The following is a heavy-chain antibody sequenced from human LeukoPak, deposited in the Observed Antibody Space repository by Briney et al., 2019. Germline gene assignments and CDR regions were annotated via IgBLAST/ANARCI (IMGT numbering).Heavy chain of an antibody. CDR1: GGSFSGYY. J-gene: IGHJ5*02. CDR2: INHSGST. D-gene: IGHD3-10*01. Sequence: PSETLSLTCAVYGGSFSGYYWSWIRQPPGKGLEWIGEINHSGSTNYNPSLKSRVTISVDTSKNQFSLKLSSVTAADTAVYYCARGSMVRGVPLPRRPNWFDPWGQGTLVTVSS. V-gene: IGHV4-34*01. CDR3: ARGSMVRGVPLPRRPNWFDP.